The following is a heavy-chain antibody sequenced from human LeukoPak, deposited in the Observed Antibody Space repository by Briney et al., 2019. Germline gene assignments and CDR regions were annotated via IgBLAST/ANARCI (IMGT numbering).Heavy chain of an antibody. CDR2: ISGSGGST. J-gene: IGHJ4*02. V-gene: IGHV3-23*01. Sequence: GGSLRLSCAASGFTFSSYAMSWVRQAPGKGLEWVSAISGSGGSTYYADSVKGRFTISRDNAKNSLYLQMNSLRAEDTAVYYCARDHRDGYNSHFDYWGQGTLVTVSS. CDR1: GFTFSSYA. CDR3: ARDHRDGYNSHFDY. D-gene: IGHD5-24*01.